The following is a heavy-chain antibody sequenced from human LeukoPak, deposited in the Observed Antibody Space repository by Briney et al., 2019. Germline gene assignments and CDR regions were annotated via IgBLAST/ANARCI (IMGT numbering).Heavy chain of an antibody. D-gene: IGHD3-3*01. J-gene: IGHJ6*03. Sequence: PSQTLSLTCTVSGGSISSGGYYWSWIRQHPGKGLEWIGYIYYSGSTYYNPSLKSRVTISVDTSKNQFSLKLSSVTAADTAVYYCARESRASIFGVSGGYYYYMDVWGKGTTVTVSS. CDR1: GGSISSGGYY. V-gene: IGHV4-31*03. CDR3: ARESRASIFGVSGGYYYYMDV. CDR2: IYYSGST.